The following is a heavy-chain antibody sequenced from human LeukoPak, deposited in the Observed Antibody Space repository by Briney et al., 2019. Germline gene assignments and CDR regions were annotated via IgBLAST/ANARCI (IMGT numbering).Heavy chain of an antibody. V-gene: IGHV1-18*01. Sequence: ASVKVSCKASGYTFTCYGISWVRQAPGQGLEWMGWISAYNGNTNYAQKLQGRVTMTTDTSTSTAYMELRSLRSDDTAVYYCARVSNCGGDCYSGPFDYWGQGTLVTVSS. J-gene: IGHJ4*02. CDR3: ARVSNCGGDCYSGPFDY. CDR1: GYTFTCYG. D-gene: IGHD2-21*01. CDR2: ISAYNGNT.